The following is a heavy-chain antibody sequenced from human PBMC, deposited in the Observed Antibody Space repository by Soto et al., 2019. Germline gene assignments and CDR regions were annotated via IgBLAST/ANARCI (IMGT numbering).Heavy chain of an antibody. D-gene: IGHD3-10*01. J-gene: IGHJ6*02. CDR2: IDPSDSYT. Sequence: GESLKISCKGSGYSFTSYWISWVRQMPGKGLEWMGRIDPSDSYTNYSPSFQGHVTISADKSISTAYLQWSSLKASDTAMYYCARSYGSGSYYNHYYYYGMDVWGQGTTVTVS. CDR1: GYSFTSYW. CDR3: ARSYGSGSYYNHYYYYGMDV. V-gene: IGHV5-10-1*01.